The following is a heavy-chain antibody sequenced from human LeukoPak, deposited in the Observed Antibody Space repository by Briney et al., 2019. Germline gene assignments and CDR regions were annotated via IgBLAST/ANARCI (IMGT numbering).Heavy chain of an antibody. Sequence: SETLSLTCTVSGGSISSSSYYWGWLRQPPGKGLEWLGSIYYSGSTYYNPSLKSRVTISVDTSKNQFSLKLSSVTAADTAVYYCASQITIFGVVTQPNYYYYMDVWGKGTTVTVSS. CDR1: GGSISSSSYY. CDR3: ASQITIFGVVTQPNYYYYMDV. V-gene: IGHV4-39*01. CDR2: IYYSGST. D-gene: IGHD3-3*01. J-gene: IGHJ6*03.